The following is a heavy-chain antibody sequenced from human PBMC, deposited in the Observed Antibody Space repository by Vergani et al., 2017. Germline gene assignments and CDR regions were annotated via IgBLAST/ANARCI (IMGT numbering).Heavy chain of an antibody. D-gene: IGHD3-3*01. V-gene: IGHV3-66*02. Sequence: APGKGLEWVSVIYSGGSTYYADSVKGRFTISRDNSKNTLYLQMNSLRAEDTAVYYCASSYYDFWSGYAFDIWGQGTMVTVSS. CDR3: ASSYYDFWSGYAFDI. CDR2: IYSGGST. J-gene: IGHJ3*02.